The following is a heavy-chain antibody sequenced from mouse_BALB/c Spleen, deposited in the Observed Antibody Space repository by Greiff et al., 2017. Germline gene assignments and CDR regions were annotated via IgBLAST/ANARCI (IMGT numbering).Heavy chain of an antibody. J-gene: IGHJ2*01. CDR1: GYTFTSYN. CDR3: ARGTTVVGSVYYFDY. V-gene: IGHV1-12*01. Sequence: QVQLQQPGAELVKPGASVKMSCKASGYTFTSYNMHWVKQTPGQGLEWIGAIYPGNGDTSYNQKFKGKATLTADKSSSTAYMQLSSLTSEDSAVYYCARGTTVVGSVYYFDYWGQGTTLTVSS. CDR2: IYPGNGDT. D-gene: IGHD1-1*01.